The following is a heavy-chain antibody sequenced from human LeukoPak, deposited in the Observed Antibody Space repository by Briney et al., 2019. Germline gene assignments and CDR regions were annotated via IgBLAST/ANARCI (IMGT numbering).Heavy chain of an antibody. CDR2: IRGSGGST. J-gene: IGHJ4*02. CDR3: AKPYYDFWSGWD. Sequence: GGSLRLSCAASGFTFSSYAMSWVRQAPGKGLEWVSAIRGSGGSTYYADSVKGRFTISRDNSKNTLYLQMNSLRAEDTAVYYCAKPYYDFWSGWDWGQGTLVSVSS. CDR1: GFTFSSYA. V-gene: IGHV3-23*01. D-gene: IGHD3-3*01.